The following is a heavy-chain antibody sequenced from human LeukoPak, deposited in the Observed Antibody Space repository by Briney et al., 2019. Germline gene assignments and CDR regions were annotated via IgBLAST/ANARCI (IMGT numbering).Heavy chain of an antibody. D-gene: IGHD3-9*01. J-gene: IGHJ4*02. CDR1: GFTFSSYA. CDR2: ISGSGST. Sequence: PGGSLRLSCAASGFTFSSYAMSWVRQAPGKGLEWVSAISGSGSTYYADSVKGRFTISRDNSKNTLYLQMNSLRAEDTAVYYCAKDGVLRYFDWPDWGQGTLVTVSS. V-gene: IGHV3-23*01. CDR3: AKDGVLRYFDWPD.